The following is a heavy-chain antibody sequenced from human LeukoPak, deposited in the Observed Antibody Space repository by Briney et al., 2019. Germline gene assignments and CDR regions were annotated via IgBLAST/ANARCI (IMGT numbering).Heavy chain of an antibody. CDR2: IIPIFGTA. V-gene: IGHV1-69*13. Sequence: GASVKVSCKASGGTFSSYAISWVRQAPGQGLEWMGGIIPIFGTANYAQKFQGRVTITADESTSTAYMGLSSLRSEDTAVYYCAREQYGSSGFIDYWGQGTLVTVSS. CDR3: AREQYGSSGFIDY. D-gene: IGHD6-19*01. CDR1: GGTFSSYA. J-gene: IGHJ4*02.